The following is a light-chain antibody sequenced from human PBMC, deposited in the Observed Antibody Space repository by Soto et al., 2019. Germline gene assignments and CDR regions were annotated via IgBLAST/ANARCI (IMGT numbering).Light chain of an antibody. CDR3: SSYTTTSTQV. Sequence: QSALTQPASVSGSPGQSITLSCTGTSSDVGGYDYVSWYQHHPGKAPKLMIYEVSNRPSGISNRFSGSKSDNTASLTISGLQAEDEADYYCSSYTTTSTQVFGGGTKLTVL. J-gene: IGLJ2*01. CDR2: EVS. CDR1: SSDVGGYDY. V-gene: IGLV2-14*01.